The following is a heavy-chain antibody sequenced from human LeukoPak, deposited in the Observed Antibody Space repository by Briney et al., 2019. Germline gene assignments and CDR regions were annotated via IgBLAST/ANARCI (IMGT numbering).Heavy chain of an antibody. CDR1: GFTFSSYA. CDR3: TRGDYRNYKNYPFDS. V-gene: IGHV3-30*09. CDR2: TSYDGSDK. Sequence: GRSLRLSCAASGFTFSSYAMHWVRQAPGKGLEWLAVTSYDGSDKYYADSVRGRFAISRDNSKNTVYLQLNSPRPEDTATYYCTRGDYRNYKNYPFDSWGQGTLVTVSS. J-gene: IGHJ4*02. D-gene: IGHD5-24*01.